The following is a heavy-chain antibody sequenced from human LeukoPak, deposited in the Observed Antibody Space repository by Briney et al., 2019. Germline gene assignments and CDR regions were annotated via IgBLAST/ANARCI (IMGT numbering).Heavy chain of an antibody. V-gene: IGHV4-30-4*08. D-gene: IGHD2-2*01. CDR3: ASLGGYQNGNFDY. J-gene: IGHJ4*02. CDR2: IYYSGST. CDR1: GGSISSGDYY. Sequence: SETLSLTCTVSGGSISSGDYYWSWIRQPPGKGLEWIGYIYYSGSTYYNPSLKSRVTLSIDTSKNQFSLNLSAVTAADTAVYYCASLGGYQNGNFDYWGQGILVTVSS.